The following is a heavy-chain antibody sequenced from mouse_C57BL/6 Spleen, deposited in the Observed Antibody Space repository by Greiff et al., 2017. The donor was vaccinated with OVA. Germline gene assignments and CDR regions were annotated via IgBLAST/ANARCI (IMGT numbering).Heavy chain of an antibody. CDR3: TRGYYYGSSYVQYFDV. J-gene: IGHJ1*03. D-gene: IGHD1-1*01. V-gene: IGHV1-15*01. CDR2: IDPETGGT. Sequence: VKLMESGAELVRPGASVTLSCKASGYTFTDYEMHWVKQTPVHGLEWIGAIDPETGGTAYNQKFKGKAILTADKSSSTAYMELRSLTSEDSAVYYCTRGYYYGSSYVQYFDVWGTGTTVTVSS. CDR1: GYTFTDYE.